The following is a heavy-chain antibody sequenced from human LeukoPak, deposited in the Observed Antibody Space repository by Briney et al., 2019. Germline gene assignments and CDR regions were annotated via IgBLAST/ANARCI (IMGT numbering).Heavy chain of an antibody. CDR3: TRDVGASAPDAFDI. Sequence: PGGSLRLSXAASGFTFSTYNMNWVRQAPGKGLEWVSSISSSSSYIYYADSVKGRFTISRDNAKNSLYLQMNSLRAEDTDVYYCTRDVGASAPDAFDIWGQRTMVTVSS. CDR2: ISSSSSYI. V-gene: IGHV3-21*01. D-gene: IGHD1-26*01. J-gene: IGHJ3*02. CDR1: GFTFSTYN.